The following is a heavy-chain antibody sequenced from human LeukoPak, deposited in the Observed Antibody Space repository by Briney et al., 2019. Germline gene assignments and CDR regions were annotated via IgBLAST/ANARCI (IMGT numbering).Heavy chain of an antibody. CDR1: GFTFSNYA. J-gene: IGHJ3*02. D-gene: IGHD3-22*01. CDR2: ISSSSSYI. CDR3: ARAGYYDLDAFDI. Sequence: GGSLRLSCAASGFTFSNYAMSWVRQAPGKGLEWVSSISSSSSYIYYADSVKGRFTISRDNAKNSLYLQMNSLRAEDTAVYYCARAGYYDLDAFDIWGQGTMVTVSS. V-gene: IGHV3-21*01.